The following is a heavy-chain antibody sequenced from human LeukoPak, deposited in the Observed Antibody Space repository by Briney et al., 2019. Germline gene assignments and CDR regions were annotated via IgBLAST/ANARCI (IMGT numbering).Heavy chain of an antibody. J-gene: IGHJ6*03. V-gene: IGHV3-30*02. Sequence: GGSLRLSCAASGFTFSIYGMHWVRQAPGKGLEWVAFIRYDGSNKYYADSVKGRFTISRDNSKNTLYLQMSSLRAEDTAVYYCARGGYGEESYYYYMDVWGQGTTVTVSS. CDR2: IRYDGSNK. CDR3: ARGGYGEESYYYYMDV. D-gene: IGHD6-13*01. CDR1: GFTFSIYG.